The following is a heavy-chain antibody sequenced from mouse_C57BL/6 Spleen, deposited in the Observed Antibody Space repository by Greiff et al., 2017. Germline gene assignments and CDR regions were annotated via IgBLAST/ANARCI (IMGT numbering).Heavy chain of an antibody. CDR1: GFTFSSYA. CDR3: ARDFSSYEGAMDY. CDR2: ISDGGSYT. J-gene: IGHJ4*01. D-gene: IGHD1-1*02. V-gene: IGHV5-4*01. Sequence: EVQLVESGGGLVKPGGSLKLSCAASGFTFSSYAMSWVRQTPEKRLEWVATISDGGSYTYYPDNVKGRFTISRDNAKNNLYLQMSHLKSEDTAMYYCARDFSSYEGAMDYWGQGTSVTVSS.